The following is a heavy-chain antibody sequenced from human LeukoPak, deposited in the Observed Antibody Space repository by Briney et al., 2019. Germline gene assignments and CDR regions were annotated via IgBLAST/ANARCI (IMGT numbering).Heavy chain of an antibody. Sequence: GGSLRLSCAASGFTFSSYGMHWVRQAPGKGLEWVAFIRYDGSNKYYADSVKGRFTISRDNSKNTLYLQMNSLRAEDTAVYYCAKEGQEDWGVPLFSYYMDVWGKGTTVTVSS. D-gene: IGHD7-27*01. V-gene: IGHV3-30*02. CDR2: IRYDGSNK. CDR1: GFTFSSYG. J-gene: IGHJ6*03. CDR3: AKEGQEDWGVPLFSYYMDV.